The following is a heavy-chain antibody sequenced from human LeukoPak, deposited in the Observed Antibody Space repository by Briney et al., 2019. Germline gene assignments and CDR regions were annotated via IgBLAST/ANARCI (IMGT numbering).Heavy chain of an antibody. CDR1: GYSISSGYY. D-gene: IGHD6-13*01. J-gene: IGHJ4*02. V-gene: IGHV4-38-2*02. Sequence: PSETLSLTCAVSGYSISSGYYWGWIRQPPGKGLEWIGNIYHSGSTYYNPSLKSRVTISVDTSKNQFSLKLSSVTAAGTAVYYCAREQQLFDYWGQGTLVTVSS. CDR3: AREQQLFDY. CDR2: IYHSGST.